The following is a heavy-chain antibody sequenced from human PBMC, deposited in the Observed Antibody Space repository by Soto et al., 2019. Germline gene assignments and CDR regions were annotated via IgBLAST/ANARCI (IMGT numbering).Heavy chain of an antibody. CDR2: MNPNSGNT. CDR1: GYTFTSYD. V-gene: IGHV1-8*01. J-gene: IGHJ4*02. D-gene: IGHD3-9*01. CDR3: ARGGGENEVLRYFDWLLS. Sequence: ASVKVSCKASGYTFTSYDINWVRQATGQGLEWMGWMNPNSGNTGYAQKFQGRVTMTRNTSISTAYMELSSLRSEDTAVYYCARGGGENEVLRYFDWLLSWGQGTLVTVSS.